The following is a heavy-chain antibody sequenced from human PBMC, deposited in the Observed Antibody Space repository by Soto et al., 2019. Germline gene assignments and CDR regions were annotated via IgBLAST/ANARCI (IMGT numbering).Heavy chain of an antibody. CDR2: ISGSASST. CDR3: AKAGGGTFDYGVDV. J-gene: IGHJ6*02. D-gene: IGHD3-16*01. CDR1: GFSFSNYV. Sequence: EVQLVESGGGLVQPGGSLRLSCAASGFSFSNYVMTWVRQAPGKGLEWVSAISGSASSTYYADSLRGRFTISRDNSKSTLYLHMNSLRAEDTAVYYCAKAGGGTFDYGVDVWGQGTTVTVSS. V-gene: IGHV3-23*04.